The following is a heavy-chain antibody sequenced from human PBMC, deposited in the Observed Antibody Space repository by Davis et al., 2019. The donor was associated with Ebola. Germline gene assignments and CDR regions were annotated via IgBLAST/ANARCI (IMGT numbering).Heavy chain of an antibody. Sequence: SVKVSCKASGYTFTSYGISWVRQAPGQGLEWMGGIIPIFGTANYAQKFQGRVTITADESTSTAYMELSSLRSEDTAVYYCARGGGYSGYDKLDYWGQGTLVTVSS. CDR3: ARGGGYSGYDKLDY. CDR1: GYTFTSYG. CDR2: IIPIFGTA. V-gene: IGHV1-69*13. D-gene: IGHD5-12*01. J-gene: IGHJ4*02.